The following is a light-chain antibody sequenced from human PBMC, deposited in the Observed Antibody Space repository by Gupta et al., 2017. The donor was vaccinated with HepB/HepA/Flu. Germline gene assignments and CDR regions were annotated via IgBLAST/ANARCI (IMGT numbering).Light chain of an antibody. V-gene: IGLV3-19*01. J-gene: IGLJ2*01. CDR1: SLRIYY. Sequence: SSELPQDPAVSVALGQTVRITCQGDSLRIYYASWYQQKPGQAPVLVIYGKNNLPSGIPDRFSGSSSGNTASLTITGAQAEDEADYSCNSRDSSGNHLVFGGGTKLTVL. CDR3: NSRDSSGNHLV. CDR2: GKN.